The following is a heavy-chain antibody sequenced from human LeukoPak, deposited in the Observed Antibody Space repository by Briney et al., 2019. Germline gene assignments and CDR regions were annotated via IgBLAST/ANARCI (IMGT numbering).Heavy chain of an antibody. D-gene: IGHD6-6*01. Sequence: ASVKVSCKASGYTFNSYYMHWVRQAPGQGLEWMGIINPSGGSTSYAQKFQGRVTMTRDTSTSTVYMELSSLRSEDTAVYYCARGPTSIAARRLAEYFHHWGQGTLVTVSS. J-gene: IGHJ1*01. CDR2: INPSGGST. CDR3: ARGPTSIAARRLAEYFHH. CDR1: GYTFNSYY. V-gene: IGHV1-46*02.